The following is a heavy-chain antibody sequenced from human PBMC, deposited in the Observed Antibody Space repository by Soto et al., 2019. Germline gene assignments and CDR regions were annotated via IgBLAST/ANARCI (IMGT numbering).Heavy chain of an antibody. Sequence: QVNLVQSGAEVKKPGSSVKVSCKLSGGTFSSYVIIWVRQAPGQGLEWMGGIIPVSGTATYAQKFQGRVTISADAATNTAYMELSSLRFDDTAVYYCATVDRSVALVGGFDPWGQGTLVTVSS. J-gene: IGHJ5*02. D-gene: IGHD2-15*01. CDR3: ATVDRSVALVGGFDP. CDR2: IIPVSGTA. V-gene: IGHV1-69*01. CDR1: GGTFSSYV.